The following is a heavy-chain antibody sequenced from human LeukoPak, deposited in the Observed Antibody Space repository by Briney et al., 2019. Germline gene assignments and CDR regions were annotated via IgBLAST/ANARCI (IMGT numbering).Heavy chain of an antibody. CDR1: GFTFSSYS. CDR2: ISSSSSYI. V-gene: IGHV3-21*01. D-gene: IGHD5-24*01. J-gene: IGHJ4*02. Sequence: PGGSLRLSCAASGFTFSSYSMNWVRQAPGKGLEWVSSISSSSSYIYYADSVKGRFTISRDNSKNTLYLQMNSLRAEDTAVYYCARAGGNLEMATPFGYWGQGTLVTVSS. CDR3: ARAGGNLEMATPFGY.